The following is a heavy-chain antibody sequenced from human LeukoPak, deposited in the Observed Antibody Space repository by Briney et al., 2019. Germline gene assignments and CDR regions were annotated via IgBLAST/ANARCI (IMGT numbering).Heavy chain of an antibody. CDR3: AKPLYDSPRVGNAFDI. Sequence: GGSLRLSCAASGFTFSSYWMSWVRQAPGKGLEWVSGISWNSGDIDYADSVKGRFTISRDNAKNSLYLQMNSLRAEDTALYYCAKPLYDSPRVGNAFDIWGQGTMVTVSS. CDR1: GFTFSSYW. D-gene: IGHD3-22*01. CDR2: ISWNSGDI. J-gene: IGHJ3*02. V-gene: IGHV3-9*01.